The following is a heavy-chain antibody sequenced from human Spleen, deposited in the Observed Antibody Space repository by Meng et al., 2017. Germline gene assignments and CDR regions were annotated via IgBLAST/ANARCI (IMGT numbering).Heavy chain of an antibody. J-gene: IGHJ4*02. Sequence: ASVKVSCKASGYTFTGYYMHWVRQAPGQGLEWMGWINPNSGGTNYAQKFQGRVTMTRDTSISTAYMEVSRLRSDDTAVYYCARGAYCGGDCYSADYWGQGTLVTVSS. CDR3: ARGAYCGGDCYSADY. V-gene: IGHV1-2*02. CDR2: INPNSGGT. CDR1: GYTFTGYY. D-gene: IGHD2-21*02.